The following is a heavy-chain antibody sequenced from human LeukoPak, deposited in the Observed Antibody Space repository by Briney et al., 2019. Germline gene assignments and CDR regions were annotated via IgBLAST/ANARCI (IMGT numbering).Heavy chain of an antibody. D-gene: IGHD3-10*01. V-gene: IGHV1-69*13. J-gene: IGHJ4*02. Sequence: SVTVSCKVSGDTFSSHVITWVRQAPGQGLEWMGGIIPVFGSPNFAQRFQGRITISADESTGTAYMELSSLRSDDTAVYYCAIDAGPHCRGSSCPIEYFYYWGQGSLVTVSS. CDR2: IIPVFGSP. CDR3: AIDAGPHCRGSSCPIEYFYY. CDR1: GDTFSSHV.